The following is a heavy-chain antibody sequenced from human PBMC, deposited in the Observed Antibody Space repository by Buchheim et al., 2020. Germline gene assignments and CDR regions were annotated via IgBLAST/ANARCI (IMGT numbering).Heavy chain of an antibody. CDR2: INHSGST. Sequence: QVQLQQWGAGLLKPSETLSLTCAVYGGSFSGYYWSWIRQPPGKGPEWIGEINHSGSTNYNPSLKSRVTISVDTSKNQFSLKLSSVTAADTAVYYCARGRTARGIAAAGTVFDYWGQGTL. J-gene: IGHJ4*02. D-gene: IGHD6-13*01. CDR3: ARGRTARGIAAAGTVFDY. V-gene: IGHV4-34*01. CDR1: GGSFSGYY.